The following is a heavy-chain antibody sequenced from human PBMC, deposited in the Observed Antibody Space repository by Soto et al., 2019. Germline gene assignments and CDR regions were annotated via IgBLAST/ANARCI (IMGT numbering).Heavy chain of an antibody. CDR2: ISAYNGNT. Sequence: QVQLMQSGAEVKKPGASVKVSCKASGYTFINYGINWVRQAPGQGLEWMGWISAYNGNTKDAQRFQGRVTLTTDTSTSTAYMELTGLRDADTAFYSCARDMVTFGGVLGSGYWGQGTLVTVSS. D-gene: IGHD3-16*02. J-gene: IGHJ4*02. V-gene: IGHV1-18*01. CDR3: ARDMVTFGGVLGSGY. CDR1: GYTFINYG.